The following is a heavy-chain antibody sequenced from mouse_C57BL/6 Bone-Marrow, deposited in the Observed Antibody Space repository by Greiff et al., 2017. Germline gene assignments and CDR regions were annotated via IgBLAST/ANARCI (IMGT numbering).Heavy chain of an antibody. Sequence: QVQLQQPGAELVKPGASVKMSCKASGYTFTSYWITWVKQRPGQGLEWIGDIYPTSGRTNYNEKFKSKAILTVDTSSNTAYMQLSSLTSEDSAVVYWARSGPLGRSFDYWGQGTTLTVSS. D-gene: IGHD4-1*01. CDR2: IYPTSGRT. V-gene: IGHV1-55*01. CDR1: GYTFTSYW. CDR3: ARSGPLGRSFDY. J-gene: IGHJ2*01.